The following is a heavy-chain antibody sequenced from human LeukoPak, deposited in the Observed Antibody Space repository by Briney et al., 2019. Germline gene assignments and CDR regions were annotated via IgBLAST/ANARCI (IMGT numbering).Heavy chain of an antibody. Sequence: GASVKVSCKASGGTFSSYAISWVGQAPGQGLEWMGGIIPIFGTANYAQKFQGRVTITADESTSTAYMELSSLRSEDTAVYYCATHYYDSSGYYGYWGQGTLVTVSS. CDR3: ATHYYDSSGYYGY. CDR2: IIPIFGTA. J-gene: IGHJ4*02. V-gene: IGHV1-69*01. CDR1: GGTFSSYA. D-gene: IGHD3-22*01.